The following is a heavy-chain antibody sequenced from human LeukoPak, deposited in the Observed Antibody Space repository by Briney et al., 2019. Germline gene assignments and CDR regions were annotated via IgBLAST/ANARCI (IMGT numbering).Heavy chain of an antibody. CDR1: GFTFSSYA. CDR2: ISGSGGST. V-gene: IGHV3-23*01. CDR3: AKAHVLRYFDWLPNFDY. J-gene: IGHJ4*02. Sequence: PGGSLRLSCAASGFTFSSYAMSWVRQAPGKGLEWVSAISGSGGSTYYADSVKGRFTISRDNSKNTLYLQMNSLRAEDTAAYYCAKAHVLRYFDWLPNFDYWGQGTLVTVSS. D-gene: IGHD3-9*01.